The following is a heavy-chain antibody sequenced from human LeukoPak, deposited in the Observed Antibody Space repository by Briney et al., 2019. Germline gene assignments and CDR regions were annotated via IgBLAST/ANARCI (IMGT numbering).Heavy chain of an antibody. CDR1: GGSISSYY. CDR3: ARVRIAAAGIDY. J-gene: IGHJ4*02. CDR2: IYYSGST. D-gene: IGHD6-13*01. Sequence: PSETLSLTCTVSGGSISSYYWSRIRQPPGKGLEWIGYIYYSGSTNYNPSLKSRVTISVDTSKNQFSLKLSSVTAADTAVYYCARVRIAAAGIDYWGQGTLVTVSS. V-gene: IGHV4-59*01.